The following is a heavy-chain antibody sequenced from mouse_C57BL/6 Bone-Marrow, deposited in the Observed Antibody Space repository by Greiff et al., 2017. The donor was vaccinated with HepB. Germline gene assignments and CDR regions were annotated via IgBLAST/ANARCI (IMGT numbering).Heavy chain of an antibody. CDR3: ARYDYSIYYYAMDY. V-gene: IGHV1-26*01. J-gene: IGHJ4*01. CDR1: GYTFTDYY. D-gene: IGHD2-5*01. CDR2: INPNNGGT. Sequence: VQLQQSGPELVKPGASVKISCKASGYTFTDYYMNWVKQSHGKSLEWIGDINPNNGGTSYNQKFKGKATVTVDKSSSTAYMELRSLTSEDSAVYYCARYDYSIYYYAMDYWGQGTSVTVSS.